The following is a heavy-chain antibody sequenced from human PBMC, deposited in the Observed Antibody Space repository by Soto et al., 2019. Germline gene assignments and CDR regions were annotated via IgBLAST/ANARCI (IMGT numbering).Heavy chain of an antibody. CDR3: ARDRPGDEGDAFDI. CDR1: GLIVSTNY. Sequence: EVQLGETGGGLIQPGGSRRLSFAASGLIVSTNYMNWVRQAPGKGLEWVSVLYSGGSTHYAGSVKGRFIISRDNSKNTLYLQMNSLRAEDTAVYYCARDRPGDEGDAFDIWGHGTLVTVSS. D-gene: IGHD3-10*01. J-gene: IGHJ3*02. CDR2: LYSGGST. V-gene: IGHV3-53*02.